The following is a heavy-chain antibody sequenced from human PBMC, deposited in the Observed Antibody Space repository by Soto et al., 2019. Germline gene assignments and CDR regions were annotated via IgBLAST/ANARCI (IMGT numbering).Heavy chain of an antibody. V-gene: IGHV1-69*02. J-gene: IGHJ4*02. CDR3: GEMATTTGSGDY. CDR1: GGTFSSYT. CDR2: IIPILGIA. D-gene: IGHD1-1*01. Sequence: QVQLVQSGAEVKKPGSSVKVSCKASGGTFSSYTISWVRQAPGQGLEWMGRIIPILGIANYAQKFQGRVTITADKSTSTAYMELSSRRSEDTAVYYCGEMATTTGSGDYWGQGTLVTVSS.